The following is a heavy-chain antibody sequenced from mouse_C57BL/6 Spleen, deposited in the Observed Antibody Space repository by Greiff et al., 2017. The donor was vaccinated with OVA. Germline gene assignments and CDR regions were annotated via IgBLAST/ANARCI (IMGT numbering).Heavy chain of an antibody. D-gene: IGHD4-1*01. CDR3: ARRGVGRSNFDY. J-gene: IGHJ2*01. Sequence: VQLQQSGAELVKPGASVKISCKASGYAFSSYWMNWVKQRPGKGLAWIGQIYPGDGDTNYNGKFKGKATLTADKSSSTAYMQLSSLTSEDSAVYFGARRGVGRSNFDYWGQGTTLTVSS. CDR1: GYAFSSYW. CDR2: IYPGDGDT. V-gene: IGHV1-80*01.